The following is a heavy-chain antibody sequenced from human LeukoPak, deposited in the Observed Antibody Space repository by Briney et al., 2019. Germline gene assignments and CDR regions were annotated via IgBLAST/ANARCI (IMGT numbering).Heavy chain of an antibody. CDR2: IIPIFGTA. CDR3: ARVNGWSDAFDI. J-gene: IGHJ3*02. D-gene: IGHD2-8*01. Sequence: SVKVSCKASGGTFSSYAISWVRQAPGQGLEWMGGIIPIFGTANYAQKFQGRVTITADESTSTAYMELSRLRSDDTAVYYCARVNGWSDAFDIWGQGTMVTVSS. V-gene: IGHV1-69*01. CDR1: GGTFSSYA.